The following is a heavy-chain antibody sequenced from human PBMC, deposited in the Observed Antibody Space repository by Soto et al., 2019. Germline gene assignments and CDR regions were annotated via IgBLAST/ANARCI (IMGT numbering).Heavy chain of an antibody. CDR2: IYNSGTT. CDR1: GGSVSSGSYY. J-gene: IGHJ4*02. CDR3: ARDIRGFSRALDY. Sequence: SETLSLTCNVSGGSVSSGSYYWTWVRQPPGKGLEWIGNIYNSGTTNYNPSLQNRVTISIDTSKNQYSLKLTSVTAADAALYCCARDIRGFSRALDYWGQGTQVTVSS. D-gene: IGHD5-18*01. V-gene: IGHV4-61*01.